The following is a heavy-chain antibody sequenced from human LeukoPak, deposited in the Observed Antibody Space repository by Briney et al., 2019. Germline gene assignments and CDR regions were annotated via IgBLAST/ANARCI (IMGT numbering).Heavy chain of an antibody. D-gene: IGHD1-26*01. CDR1: GFTFSNYW. CDR2: IDGDGSST. CDR3: AKDLRRGASDVYYYYGMDV. Sequence: GGSLRLSCAASGFTFSNYWMHWVRQAPGEGLVWVSRIDGDGSSTSYADSVKGRFTISRDNSKNTLYLQMNSLRAEDTAVYYCAKDLRRGASDVYYYYGMDVWGQGTTVTVSS. J-gene: IGHJ6*02. V-gene: IGHV3-74*01.